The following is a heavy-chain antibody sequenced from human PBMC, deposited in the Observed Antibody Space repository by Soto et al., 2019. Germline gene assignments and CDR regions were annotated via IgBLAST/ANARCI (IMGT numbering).Heavy chain of an antibody. Sequence: SVKVSCKASGYTFSSYYMHWVRQAPGQGLEWVGLINPSGVSTNYAQKLQGRVTMTKDTSTSTVYLELSSLSSEDTAVYYCARASGSGRRFDYWGQ. CDR2: INPSGVST. CDR1: GYTFSSYY. J-gene: IGHJ4*01. V-gene: IGHV1-46*03. D-gene: IGHD2-15*01. CDR3: ARASGSGRRFDY.